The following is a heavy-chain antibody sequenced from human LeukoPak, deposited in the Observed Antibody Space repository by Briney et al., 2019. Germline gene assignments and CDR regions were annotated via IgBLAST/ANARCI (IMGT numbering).Heavy chain of an antibody. CDR3: VRGPYCGGDCYSLNSYYMDV. J-gene: IGHJ6*03. Sequence: GGSLRLSCAASGFTFSGYSMSWVRQAPGKGLEWVSSISSSSTYMYYADSVKGRFTVSRDNAKSSHYLQMNNLGAEDTAVYYCVRGPYCGGDCYSLNSYYMDVWGKGTTVTVSS. CDR2: ISSSSTYM. CDR1: GFTFSGYS. V-gene: IGHV3-21*01. D-gene: IGHD2-21*01.